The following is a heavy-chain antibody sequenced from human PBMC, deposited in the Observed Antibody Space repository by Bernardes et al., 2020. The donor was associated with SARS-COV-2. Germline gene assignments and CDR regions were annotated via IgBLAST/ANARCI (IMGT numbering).Heavy chain of an antibody. V-gene: IGHV4-34*01. J-gene: IGHJ6*02. Sequence: SETLSLTCAVYGGSFSGYYWSWIRQPPGKGLEWIGEINHSGSTNYNPSLKSRVTISVDTSKNQFSLKLSSVTAADTAVYYCAREYYYDSSGYLAYYYYGMDVWGQGTTVTVSS. D-gene: IGHD3-22*01. CDR2: INHSGST. CDR3: AREYYYDSSGYLAYYYYGMDV. CDR1: GGSFSGYY.